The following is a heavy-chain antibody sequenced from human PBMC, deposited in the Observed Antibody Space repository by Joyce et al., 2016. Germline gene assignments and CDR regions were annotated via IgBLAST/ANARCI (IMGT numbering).Heavy chain of an antibody. J-gene: IGHJ4*02. Sequence: QVQLQQWGAGLLKPSETLSLTCAVYGGSFSNYYWSWIRQPPGKGLEWIGEINHSGNTNYNPSLKSRVTISVDTSKTQFSLKLTSVTAADTAVYYCARGVAVAIDFWGQGTLVTISS. CDR2: INHSGNT. V-gene: IGHV4-34*01. CDR3: ARGVAVAIDF. D-gene: IGHD6-19*01. CDR1: GGSFSNYY.